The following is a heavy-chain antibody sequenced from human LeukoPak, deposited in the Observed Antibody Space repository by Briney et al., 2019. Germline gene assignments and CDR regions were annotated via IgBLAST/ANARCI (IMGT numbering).Heavy chain of an antibody. J-gene: IGHJ5*02. CDR1: GGSISSGGYY. D-gene: IGHD2-2*02. Sequence: SETLSLTCTVSGGSISSGGYYWSWIRQHPEKGLEWIGYIYYSGSTYYNPSLKSRVTISVDTSKNEFSLKLSSVTAADTAVYYCARVGRYCSSTSCYRWFDPWGQGTLVTVSS. CDR2: IYYSGST. CDR3: ARVGRYCSSTSCYRWFDP. V-gene: IGHV4-31*03.